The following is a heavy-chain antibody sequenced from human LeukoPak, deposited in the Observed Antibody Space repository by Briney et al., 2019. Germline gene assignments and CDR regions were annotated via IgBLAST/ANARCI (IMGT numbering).Heavy chain of an antibody. V-gene: IGHV4-39*07. CDR1: GGSISSSSYY. J-gene: IGHJ4*02. Sequence: SETLSLTCTVSGGSISSSSYYWGWIRQPPGKGLEWIGSIYYSGSTYYNPSLKSRVTISVDASKNQFSLKLSSVTAADTAVYYCARDARVQKWFGELLKTTTYYFDYWGQGTLVTVSS. D-gene: IGHD3-10*01. CDR2: IYYSGST. CDR3: ARDARVQKWFGELLKTTTYYFDY.